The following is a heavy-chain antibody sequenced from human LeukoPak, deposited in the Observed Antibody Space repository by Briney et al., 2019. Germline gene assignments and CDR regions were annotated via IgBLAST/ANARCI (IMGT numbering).Heavy chain of an antibody. CDR2: ISSSSSNI. J-gene: IGHJ4*02. Sequence: PGGSLRLSCAASGFTFSSYSMNWVRQAPGKGLEWVSYISSSSSNIFYADSVKGRFTISRDNAKNSLFLQMNSLRDEDTAVYYCARDLLYQLPRYFDYWGQGTLVTASS. V-gene: IGHV3-48*02. D-gene: IGHD2-2*01. CDR1: GFTFSSYS. CDR3: ARDLLYQLPRYFDY.